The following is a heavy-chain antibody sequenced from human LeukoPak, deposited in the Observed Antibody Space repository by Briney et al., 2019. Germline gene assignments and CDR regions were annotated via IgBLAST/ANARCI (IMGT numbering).Heavy chain of an antibody. CDR1: GYTFTSYY. Sequence: ASVTVSCKASGYTFTSYYMHWVRQAPGQGLEWMGIINPSGGSTSYAQKFQGRVTMTRDTSTSTVYMELSSLRSEDMAVYYCAREVPDSSGYGAFDIWGQGTMVTVSS. CDR2: INPSGGST. V-gene: IGHV1-46*01. CDR3: AREVPDSSGYGAFDI. J-gene: IGHJ3*02. D-gene: IGHD3-22*01.